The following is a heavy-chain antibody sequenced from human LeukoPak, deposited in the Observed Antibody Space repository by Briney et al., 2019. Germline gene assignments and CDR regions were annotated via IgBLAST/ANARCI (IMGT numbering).Heavy chain of an antibody. V-gene: IGHV3-30*18. CDR3: ANLYRSGWYFDY. CDR1: RFTFSTYG. J-gene: IGHJ4*02. D-gene: IGHD6-19*01. CDR2: ISYDGSNK. Sequence: GGSLRLSCAASRFTFSTYGMHWVRQAPGKGLEWVAVISYDGSNKYYADSVKGRFTISRDNSKNTLYLQMNSLRAEDTAVYYCANLYRSGWYFDYWGQGTLVTVSS.